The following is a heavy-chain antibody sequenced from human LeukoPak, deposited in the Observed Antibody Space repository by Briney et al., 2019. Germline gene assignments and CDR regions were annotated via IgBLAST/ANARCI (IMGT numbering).Heavy chain of an antibody. D-gene: IGHD6-6*01. CDR1: GFTFSSYW. V-gene: IGHV3-74*01. J-gene: IGHJ3*02. CDR2: INSDGSST. CDR3: AKERVSHAFDI. Sequence: PGRSLRLSCAASGFTFSSYWMNWVRQAPGKGLVWVSRINSDGSSTSYADSVKGRFTISRDNAKNTLYLQMNSLRAEDTAVYYCAKERVSHAFDIWGQGTMVTVSS.